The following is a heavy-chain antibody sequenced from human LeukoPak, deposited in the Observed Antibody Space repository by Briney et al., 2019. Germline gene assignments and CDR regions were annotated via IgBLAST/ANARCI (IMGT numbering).Heavy chain of an antibody. CDR1: GFTFGSYS. CDR3: ARDFPRPYQPPFDY. V-gene: IGHV3-21*01. CDR2: ISSSSSYI. J-gene: IGHJ4*02. Sequence: KPGGSLRLSCAASGFTFGSYSMNWVRPAPGKGLEWVSSISSSSSYIYYADPVKGRFTISRDNAKNSLYLQMNSLRAEDTAVYYCARDFPRPYQPPFDYWGQGTLVTVSS. D-gene: IGHD2-2*01.